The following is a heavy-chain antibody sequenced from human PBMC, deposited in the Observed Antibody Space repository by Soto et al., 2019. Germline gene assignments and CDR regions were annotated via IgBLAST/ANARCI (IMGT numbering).Heavy chain of an antibody. CDR2: VSYTGST. V-gene: IGHV4-59*01. Sequence: PSETLSLTCTVSGGSISSYYWSWIRQSPGKRLEWIAYVSYTGSTNYNPSLRSRVTISIDTSKNQFSLKLSSVTAADTGVYYCARPGWGFDDFFKPSDILASGGMDVWGQGTTVTVSS. J-gene: IGHJ6*02. CDR1: GGSISSYY. CDR3: ARPGWGFDDFFKPSDILASGGMDV. D-gene: IGHD3-9*01.